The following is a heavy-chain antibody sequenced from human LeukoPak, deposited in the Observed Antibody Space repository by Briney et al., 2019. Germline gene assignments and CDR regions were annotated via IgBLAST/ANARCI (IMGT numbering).Heavy chain of an antibody. V-gene: IGHV1-69-2*01. Sequence: ASVKVSCKVSGYTFTDYYMHWVQQAPGKGLEWMGLVDPEDGETIYAEKFQGRVTTTADTSTDTAYMELSSLRSEDTAVYYCASLTTVTPYYFDYWGQGTLVTVSS. D-gene: IGHD4-17*01. CDR3: ASLTTVTPYYFDY. CDR2: VDPEDGET. J-gene: IGHJ4*02. CDR1: GYTFTDYY.